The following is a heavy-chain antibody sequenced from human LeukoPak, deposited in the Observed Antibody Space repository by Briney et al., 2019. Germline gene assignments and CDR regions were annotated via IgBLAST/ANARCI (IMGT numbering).Heavy chain of an antibody. CDR3: AKDFSGYDSSGCFDY. J-gene: IGHJ4*02. Sequence: PGRSLRLSCAASGFTFDDYAMHWVRQAPGKGLEWVSGISWSSGSIGYADSVKGRFTISRDNAKNSLYLQMNSLRAEDTALYYCAKDFSGYDSSGCFDYWGQGTLVTVSS. CDR1: GFTFDDYA. D-gene: IGHD3-22*01. CDR2: ISWSSGSI. V-gene: IGHV3-9*01.